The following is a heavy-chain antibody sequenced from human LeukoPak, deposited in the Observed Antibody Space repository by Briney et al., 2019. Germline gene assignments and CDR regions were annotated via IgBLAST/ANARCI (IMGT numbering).Heavy chain of an antibody. V-gene: IGHV1-69*04. CDR2: IIPVLGIA. Sequence: SVKVSCKASGYTFTSYDINWVRQATGQGLEWMGRIIPVLGIANYAQKFQGRVTFTADKSTSTAYMELSSLRSEDTAVYYCARERRYYDSSGYPPFYYFDYWGQGTLVTVSS. CDR1: GYTFTSYD. CDR3: ARERRYYDSSGYPPFYYFDY. D-gene: IGHD3-22*01. J-gene: IGHJ4*02.